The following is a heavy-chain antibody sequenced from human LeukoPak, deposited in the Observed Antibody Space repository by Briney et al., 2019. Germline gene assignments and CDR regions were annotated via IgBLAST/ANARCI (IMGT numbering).Heavy chain of an antibody. CDR3: ARDVPARLPNYYYGMDV. J-gene: IGHJ6*02. Sequence: GASVKVSCKASGGTFSSYAISWVRQAPGQGLEWMGRIIPILGIANYAQKFQGRVTITADKSTSTAYMELGSLRSEDTAVYYCARDVPARLPNYYYGMDVWGQGTTVTVSS. CDR2: IIPILGIA. D-gene: IGHD2-15*01. V-gene: IGHV1-69*04. CDR1: GGTFSSYA.